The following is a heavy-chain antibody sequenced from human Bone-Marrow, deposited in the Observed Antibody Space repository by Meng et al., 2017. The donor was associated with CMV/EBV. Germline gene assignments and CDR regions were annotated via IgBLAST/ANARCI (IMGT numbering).Heavy chain of an antibody. CDR1: GFTFSSYW. J-gene: IGHJ4*02. V-gene: IGHV3-23*01. D-gene: IGHD1-26*01. CDR2: ISGGGIST. CDR3: AKESQYSGSPVDY. Sequence: GESLKISCAASGFTFSSYWMSWVRQAPGKGLEWVSGISGGGISTYYADSVKGRFTISRDNSKNTLYLQMSSLRAEDTAVYYCAKESQYSGSPVDYWGQGTLVTVSS.